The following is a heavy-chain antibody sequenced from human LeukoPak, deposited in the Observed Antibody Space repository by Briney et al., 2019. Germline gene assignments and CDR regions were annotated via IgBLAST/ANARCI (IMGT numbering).Heavy chain of an antibody. CDR3: AREGSYGDFPPYYYYGMDV. CDR2: IIPIFGTA. CDR1: GGTFSSYA. J-gene: IGHJ6*02. D-gene: IGHD4-17*01. Sequence: ASVKVSCKASGGTFSSYAISWVRQAPGQGLEWMGGIIPIFGTANYAQKFQGRVTITTDESTSTAYMELSSLRSEDTAVYYCAREGSYGDFPPYYYYGMDVWGQGTTVTVSS. V-gene: IGHV1-69*05.